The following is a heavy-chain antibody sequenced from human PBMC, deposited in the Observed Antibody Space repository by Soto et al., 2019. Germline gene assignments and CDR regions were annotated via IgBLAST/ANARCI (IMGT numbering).Heavy chain of an antibody. CDR1: GGSISSYY. CDR2: IYYSGST. CDR3: ARGSGSYYLGSFAY. Sequence: AETLSLTCTVSGGSISSYYWSWIRQPPGRGLEWIGYIYYSGSTNYNPSLKSRVTISVDTSKNQFSLKLSSVTAADTAVYYCARGSGSYYLGSFAYWGQGTLVTVSS. J-gene: IGHJ4*02. V-gene: IGHV4-59*01. D-gene: IGHD1-26*01.